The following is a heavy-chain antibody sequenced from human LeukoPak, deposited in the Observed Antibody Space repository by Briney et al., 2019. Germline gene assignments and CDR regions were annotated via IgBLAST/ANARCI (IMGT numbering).Heavy chain of an antibody. CDR2: IKQDGSEK. V-gene: IGHV3-7*01. CDR1: GFTFSSYG. J-gene: IGHJ4*02. CDR3: ARDLSYYYDSSSDY. Sequence: GGSLRLSCAASGFTFSSYGMSWVGQAPEKGLEWVANIKQDGSEKYYVDSVKGRFTISRDNAKNSLYLQMNSLRAEDTAVYYCARDLSYYYDSSSDYWGQGTLVTVSS. D-gene: IGHD3-22*01.